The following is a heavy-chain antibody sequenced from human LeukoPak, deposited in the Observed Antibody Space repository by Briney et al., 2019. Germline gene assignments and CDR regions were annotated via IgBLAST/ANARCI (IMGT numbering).Heavy chain of an antibody. Sequence: GGSLRLSCAASGFTFSSYRMNWVRQAPGKGLEWVSSISSSSSYIYYADSVKGRFTISRDNAKNSLYLQMNSLRAEDTAVYYCARGKYCSGGSCYSFWFDPWGQGTLVTVSS. D-gene: IGHD2-15*01. CDR1: GFTFSSYR. CDR3: ARGKYCSGGSCYSFWFDP. V-gene: IGHV3-21*01. J-gene: IGHJ5*02. CDR2: ISSSSSYI.